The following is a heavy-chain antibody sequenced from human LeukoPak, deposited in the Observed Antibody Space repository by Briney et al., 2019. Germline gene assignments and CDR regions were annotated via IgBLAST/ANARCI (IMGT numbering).Heavy chain of an antibody. CDR1: GFTVSSNY. Sequence: PGGSLRLSCAASGFTVSSNYMSWVRQAPGKGLEWVSVIYSGGSTYYADSVKGRFTISRDNSKNTLYLQMNSLRAEDTAVYYCARDRYLTTMVRGATDAFDIWGRGTMVTVSS. V-gene: IGHV3-53*01. CDR2: IYSGGST. D-gene: IGHD3-10*01. J-gene: IGHJ3*02. CDR3: ARDRYLTTMVRGATDAFDI.